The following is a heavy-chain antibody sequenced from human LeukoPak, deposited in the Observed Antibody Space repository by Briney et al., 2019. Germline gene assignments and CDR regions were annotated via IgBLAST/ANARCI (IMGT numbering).Heavy chain of an antibody. Sequence: GGSLRLSCAASGFTFSSYEMNWVRQAPGKGLERVSYISSSGSTIYYADSVKGRFTISRDNAKNSLYLQMNSLRAEDTAVYYCARVTSGYCSSTSCYAWNWFDPWGQGTLVTVSS. V-gene: IGHV3-48*03. CDR2: ISSSGSTI. J-gene: IGHJ5*02. CDR3: ARVTSGYCSSTSCYAWNWFDP. D-gene: IGHD2-2*01. CDR1: GFTFSSYE.